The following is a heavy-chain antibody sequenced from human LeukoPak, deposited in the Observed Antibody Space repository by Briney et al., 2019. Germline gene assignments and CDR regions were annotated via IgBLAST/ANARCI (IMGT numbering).Heavy chain of an antibody. D-gene: IGHD3-3*01. J-gene: IGHJ5*02. V-gene: IGHV1-18*01. CDR2: ISAYNGNT. CDR3: ARDGGGYYDFWSGYYNYWFDP. Sequence: GASVKVSCKASGYTFTSYGISWVRQAPGRGLEWMGRISAYNGNTNYAQKLQGRVTMTTDTSTSTAYMELRSLRSDDTAVYYCARDGGGYYDFWSGYYNYWFDPWGQGTLVTVSS. CDR1: GYTFTSYG.